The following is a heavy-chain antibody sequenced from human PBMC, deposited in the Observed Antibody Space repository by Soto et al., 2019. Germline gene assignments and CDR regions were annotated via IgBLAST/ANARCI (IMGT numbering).Heavy chain of an antibody. CDR2: ISGSGGST. D-gene: IGHD2-2*01. CDR3: AKAALTQYCSSTSCFKHNWFDP. V-gene: IGHV3-23*01. CDR1: GFTCSNYY. J-gene: IGHJ5*02. Sequence: PEGALKRSCAASGFTCSNYYMSWIRQAPGKGLEWVSYISGSGGSTYYADSVKGRFTISRDNSKNTLYLQMNSLRAEDTAVYYCAKAALTQYCSSTSCFKHNWFDPWGQGTLVTVSS.